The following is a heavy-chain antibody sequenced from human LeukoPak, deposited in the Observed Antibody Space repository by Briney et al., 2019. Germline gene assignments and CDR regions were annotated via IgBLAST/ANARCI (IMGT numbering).Heavy chain of an antibody. CDR3: ARFCSKGIAVAGTRGNNDAFDI. D-gene: IGHD6-19*01. CDR1: GFTFSGYP. V-gene: IGHV3-30-3*01. Sequence: YPGKSLRLSCAASGFTFSGYPIHWVRQAPGKGLEWVAVISYDGSNKYYADSVKGRFTISRDNSKNTLYLQMNSLRAEDTAVYYCARFCSKGIAVAGTRGNNDAFDIWGQGTMVTVSS. J-gene: IGHJ3*02. CDR2: ISYDGSNK.